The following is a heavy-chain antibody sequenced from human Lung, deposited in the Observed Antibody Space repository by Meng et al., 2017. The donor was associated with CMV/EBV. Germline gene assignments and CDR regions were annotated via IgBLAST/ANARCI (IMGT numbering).Heavy chain of an antibody. CDR3: ARDLEWFGSGGYFGMEV. V-gene: IGHV3-66*02. D-gene: IGHD3-10*01. CDR2: IYSGGST. Sequence: GGSLRPXCAASGFTVSDNYMSWVRQAPAKGLEWVSVIYSGGSTYYADSVKGRFTLSRDNSKNTLYLQMNSLRAEDTAVYYFARDLEWFGSGGYFGMEVWGQGTXV. CDR1: GFTVSDNY. J-gene: IGHJ6*02.